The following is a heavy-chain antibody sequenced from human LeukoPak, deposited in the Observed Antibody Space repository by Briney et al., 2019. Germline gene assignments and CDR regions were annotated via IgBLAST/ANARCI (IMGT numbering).Heavy chain of an antibody. J-gene: IGHJ5*02. CDR2: IYYSGST. CDR1: GGSLSSSSYY. D-gene: IGHD7-27*01. V-gene: IGHV4-39*01. CDR3: ARALGRLSWFDP. Sequence: SETLSLTCTVSGGSLSSSSYYWGWVRQPPGRGLEWLGSIYYSGSTYNNTSLKRRVTISVKTSKNQFSLKLSSVTAAATAVYYCARALGRLSWFDPWGQGTLVSVSS.